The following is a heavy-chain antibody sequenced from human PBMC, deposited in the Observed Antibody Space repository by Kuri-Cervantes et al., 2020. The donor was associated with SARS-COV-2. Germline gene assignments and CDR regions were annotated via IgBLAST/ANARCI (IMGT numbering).Heavy chain of an antibody. J-gene: IGHJ6*04. D-gene: IGHD3-3*01. Sequence: SETLSLTCTVSGGSISSYYWSWIRQPPGKGLEWIGYIYYSGSTNYNPSLKSRVTISVDTSKNQFSLKLSSVTAADTAVCYCARDRYDQMDVWGKGTTVTVSS. CDR1: GGSISSYY. CDR2: IYYSGST. V-gene: IGHV4-59*01. CDR3: ARDRYDQMDV.